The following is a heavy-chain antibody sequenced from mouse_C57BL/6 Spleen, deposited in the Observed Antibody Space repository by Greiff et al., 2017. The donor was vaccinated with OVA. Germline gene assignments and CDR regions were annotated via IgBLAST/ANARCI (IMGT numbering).Heavy chain of an antibody. J-gene: IGHJ1*03. CDR2: ISDGGSYT. CDR3: ARDHYYDV. Sequence: DVMLVESGGGLVKPGGSLKLSCAASGFTFSSYAMSWVRQTPEKRLEWVATISDGGSYTYYPDNVKGRFTISRDNAKNNLYLQMSHLKSEDTAMYYCARDHYYDVWGTGTTVTVSS. CDR1: GFTFSSYA. V-gene: IGHV5-4*01.